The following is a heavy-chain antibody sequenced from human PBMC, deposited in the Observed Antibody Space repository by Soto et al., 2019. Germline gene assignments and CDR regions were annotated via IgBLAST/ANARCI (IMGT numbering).Heavy chain of an antibody. Sequence: SATLSLTCTFSGDSDSNGSSYWSWIREPPGKGLDWIGYTYYSGSTNYHPSLKSRATISVDTSKNQFSLRLSSVTAADTAVYYCARGGAYYYYYGMDVWGQGTTITVS. CDR3: ARGGAYYYYYGMDV. V-gene: IGHV4-61*01. CDR2: TYYSGST. CDR1: GDSDSNGSSY. J-gene: IGHJ6*02.